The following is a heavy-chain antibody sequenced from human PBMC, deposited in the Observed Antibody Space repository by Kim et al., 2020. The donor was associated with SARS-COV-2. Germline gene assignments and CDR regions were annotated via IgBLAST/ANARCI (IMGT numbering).Heavy chain of an antibody. J-gene: IGHJ6*02. CDR1: GGSISSYY. V-gene: IGHV4-59*08. CDR2: IYYSGST. Sequence: SETLSLTCTVSGGSISSYYWGWIRQPPGKGLEWIGYIYYSGSTNYNPSLKSRVTISVDTSKNQFSLKLSSVTAADTAVYYCARGVGMTTVTVDDYYGMDVWGQGTTVTVSS. D-gene: IGHD4-4*01. CDR3: ARGVGMTTVTVDDYYGMDV.